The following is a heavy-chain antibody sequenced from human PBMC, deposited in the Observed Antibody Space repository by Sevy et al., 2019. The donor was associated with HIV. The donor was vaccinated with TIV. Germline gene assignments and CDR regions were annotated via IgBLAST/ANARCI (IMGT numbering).Heavy chain of an antibody. Sequence: SETLSLTCTVSGGSISGYYWSGIRQPAGKGLEWIGRMYITGSTNYNPSLKSRVTMSADTSKNQFSLRLSSVTAADTGVYYCAKGPNWFDPWGQGTLVTVSS. CDR2: MYITGST. V-gene: IGHV4-4*07. J-gene: IGHJ5*02. CDR1: GGSISGYY. CDR3: AKGPNWFDP.